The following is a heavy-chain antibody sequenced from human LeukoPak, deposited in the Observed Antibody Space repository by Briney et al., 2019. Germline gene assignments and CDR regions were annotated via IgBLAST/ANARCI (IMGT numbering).Heavy chain of an antibody. V-gene: IGHV4-59*01. D-gene: IGHD6-13*01. CDR3: ARGVYIAAAQYGY. CDR1: GGSISSYY. J-gene: IGHJ4*02. CDR2: IYYSGTT. Sequence: SETLSLTCTVSGGSISSYYWSWIRPPPGKGLEWIGYIYYSGTTNYNPSLKSRVTISVDTSKNQFSLKLSSVTAADTAVYYCARGVYIAAAQYGYWGQGTLVTVSS.